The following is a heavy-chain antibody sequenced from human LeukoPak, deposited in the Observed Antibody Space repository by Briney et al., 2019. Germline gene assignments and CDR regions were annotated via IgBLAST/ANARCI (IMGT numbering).Heavy chain of an antibody. D-gene: IGHD2-2*01. CDR2: IYTSGST. CDR1: GGSISSYY. Sequence: PSEPLSLTCTVSGGSISSYYWSWLRQPAGKGLEWIGRIYTSGSTNYNPSLKRRVTMSVDTSKNQFSLKLSSVTAADTAVYYCARGQAGVVPADQSWFDPWGQGTLVTVSS. CDR3: ARGQAGVVPADQSWFDP. J-gene: IGHJ5*02. V-gene: IGHV4-4*07.